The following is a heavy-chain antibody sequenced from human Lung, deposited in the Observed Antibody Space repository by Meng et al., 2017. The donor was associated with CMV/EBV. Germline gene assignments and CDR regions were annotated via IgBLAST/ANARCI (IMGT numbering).Heavy chain of an antibody. V-gene: IGHV3-23*01. Sequence: ESXKISXAASGFPFSSYAMSWVRQAPGKGLEWVSAISGGGDRTYNADSVRGRFTISRDESKNTVYLQMSSLRAEDTAVYYCAKGPLRSGSYPSYFDYWGQGAXVTVSS. J-gene: IGHJ4*02. CDR3: AKGPLRSGSYPSYFDY. CDR2: ISGGGDRT. D-gene: IGHD1-26*01. CDR1: GFPFSSYA.